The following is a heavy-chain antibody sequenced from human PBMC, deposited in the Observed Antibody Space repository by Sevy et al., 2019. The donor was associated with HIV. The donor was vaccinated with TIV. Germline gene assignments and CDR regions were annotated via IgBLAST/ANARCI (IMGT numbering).Heavy chain of an antibody. CDR2: IKSKTDGGTT. Sequence: GGSLRLSCAASGFTFSNAWMSWVRQAPGKGLEWVGRIKSKTDGGTTDYPAPVKGRFTISRDDSKNTLYLQMNSLKTEDTAVYYCTTEDIVATNFDYWGQGTLVTVSS. D-gene: IGHD5-12*01. CDR1: GFTFSNAW. CDR3: TTEDIVATNFDY. J-gene: IGHJ4*02. V-gene: IGHV3-15*01.